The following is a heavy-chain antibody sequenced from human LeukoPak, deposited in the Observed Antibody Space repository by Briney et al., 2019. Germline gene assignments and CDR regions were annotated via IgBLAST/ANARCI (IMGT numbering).Heavy chain of an antibody. V-gene: IGHV3-21*06. Sequence: PGGSLRLSCAASGFTLSSYSMNWVRQAPGKGLEWASSISSSSSYLYYADSVKGRFTISRDNAKNSLYVQMDSLRAEDTAVYYCARRDSSGYVCDYWGQGTLVTVSS. J-gene: IGHJ4*02. CDR3: ARRDSSGYVCDY. CDR2: ISSSSSYL. CDR1: GFTLSSYS. D-gene: IGHD3-22*01.